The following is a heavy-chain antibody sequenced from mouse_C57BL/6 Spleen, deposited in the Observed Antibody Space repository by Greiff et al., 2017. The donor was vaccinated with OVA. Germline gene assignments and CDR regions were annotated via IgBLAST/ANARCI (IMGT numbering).Heavy chain of an antibody. D-gene: IGHD1-3*01. CDR3: ARKGLTPYNFDY. CDR1: GYTFTSYW. J-gene: IGHJ2*01. V-gene: IGHV1-52*01. CDR2: IDPSDSET. Sequence: QVQLQQPGAELVRPGSSVKLSCKASGYTFTSYWMHWVKQRPIQGLEWIGNIDPSDSETHYNQKFKDKATLTVDKSSSTAYMQLSSLTSEDSAVYYCARKGLTPYNFDYWGQGTTLTVSS.